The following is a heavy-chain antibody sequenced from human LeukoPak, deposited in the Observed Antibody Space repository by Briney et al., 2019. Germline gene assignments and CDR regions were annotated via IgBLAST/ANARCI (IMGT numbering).Heavy chain of an antibody. J-gene: IGHJ3*02. D-gene: IGHD2-2*01. Sequence: GGSLRLSCAASGFTFSNAWMSWVRQAPGKGREWVGRIKSKTDGGTTDYAAPVKGRFTISRDDSKNTLYLQMNSLKTEDTAVYYCTTAPDGEYYCSSTSCSPLIWGQGTMVTVSS. CDR2: IKSKTDGGTT. CDR1: GFTFSNAW. CDR3: TTAPDGEYYCSSTSCSPLI. V-gene: IGHV3-15*01.